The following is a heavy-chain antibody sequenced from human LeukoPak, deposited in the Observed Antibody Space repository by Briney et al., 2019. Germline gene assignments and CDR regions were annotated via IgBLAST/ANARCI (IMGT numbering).Heavy chain of an antibody. D-gene: IGHD3-3*01. CDR1: GGSISSYY. Sequence: PSETLSLTCTVSGGSISSYYRSWIRQPAGKGLEWIGRIYTSGSTNYNPSLKSRVTMSVDTSKNQFSLKLSSVTAADTAVYYCARGVTIFGVAGPNDAFDIWGQGTMVTVSS. CDR3: ARGVTIFGVAGPNDAFDI. CDR2: IYTSGST. J-gene: IGHJ3*02. V-gene: IGHV4-4*07.